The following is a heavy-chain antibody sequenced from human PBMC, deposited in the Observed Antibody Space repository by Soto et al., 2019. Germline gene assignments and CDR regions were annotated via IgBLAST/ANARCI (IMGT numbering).Heavy chain of an antibody. Sequence: QVQLVQSGAEVRKPGSSVKVSCKASGGTFSSYPLSWVRQAPGRGLAWTGGVIPIFDKPKFAQTFPGRVTITADESTSTVYMEPSSLRFQEPAVYSGARDRGPTRLYYYGMDAWGQGTTVTVSS. CDR2: VIPIFDKP. J-gene: IGHJ6*02. V-gene: IGHV1-69*01. CDR3: ARDRGPTRLYYYGMDA. CDR1: GGTFSSYP. D-gene: IGHD3-10*01.